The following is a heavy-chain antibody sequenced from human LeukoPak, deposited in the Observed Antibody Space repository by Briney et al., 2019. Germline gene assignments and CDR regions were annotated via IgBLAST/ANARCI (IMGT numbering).Heavy chain of an antibody. D-gene: IGHD1/OR15-1a*01. CDR3: AGVQDCLGGNNYFNMDV. V-gene: IGHV1-69*06. Sequence: ASVKVSCKASPNSFYPTAFRWWRQAPGQGLEWMGGIMPFFGTADYAQKFQGRVTITADKSMSTAYMELRSLRYEDTAGYECAGVQDCLGGNNYFNMDVWGKGTTVTVSS. CDR2: IMPFFGTA. J-gene: IGHJ6*03. CDR1: PNSFYPTA.